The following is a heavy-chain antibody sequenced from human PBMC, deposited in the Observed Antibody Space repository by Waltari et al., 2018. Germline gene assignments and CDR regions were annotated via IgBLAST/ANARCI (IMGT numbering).Heavy chain of an antibody. CDR1: GYRFTDYY. CDR2: VVPEDGET. Sequence: EVQLLQSGTELKKPGSTVKISCQVSGYRFTDYYIHWVQQAPGKGPQWMGLVVPEDGETIYAARFQGRVTITADTSTETAFMELSSLTSDDTAVYYCVTALGDRSSASRPFDVWGLGTLITVSS. J-gene: IGHJ3*01. V-gene: IGHV1-69-2*01. D-gene: IGHD3-10*01. CDR3: VTALGDRSSASRPFDV.